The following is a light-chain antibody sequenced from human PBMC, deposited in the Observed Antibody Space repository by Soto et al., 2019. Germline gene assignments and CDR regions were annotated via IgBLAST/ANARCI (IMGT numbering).Light chain of an antibody. J-gene: IGLJ3*02. CDR2: WDD. V-gene: IGLV1-47*01. CDR3: AAWDDGLGGV. CDR1: RSIIGGSY. Sequence: QSVLTQPPSASGTPGQRVTISCSGGRSIIGGSYVCWYRQLPGTAPKLLIDWDDQRPSGVPDRFSASKSGTSASLDISGPRSDDEGDDYCAAWDDGLGGVFGGGTKLTVL.